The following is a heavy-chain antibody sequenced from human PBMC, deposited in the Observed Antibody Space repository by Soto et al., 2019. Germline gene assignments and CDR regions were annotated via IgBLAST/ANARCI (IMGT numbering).Heavy chain of an antibody. V-gene: IGHV4-38-2*01. CDR2: TYYGASS. D-gene: IGHD3-10*01. J-gene: IGHJ4*02. CDR3: ARHLPRYGSGSYYPFDY. CDR1: GYSISSGYY. Sequence: SETLSLTCAVSGYSISSGYYWGWIRQPPGKGLEWLGTTYYGASSYYNPSLKSRVTISVDTSKNQFSLKLSSVTAADTAVYYCARHLPRYGSGSYYPFDYWGQGTLVTVSS.